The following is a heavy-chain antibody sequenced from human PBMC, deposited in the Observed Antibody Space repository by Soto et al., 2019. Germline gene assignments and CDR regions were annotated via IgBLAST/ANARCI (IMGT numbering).Heavy chain of an antibody. CDR1: GGTFSSYA. J-gene: IGHJ6*02. V-gene: IGHV1-69*12. CDR2: IIPIFGTA. CDR3: ARRIYQLLSLYYYGMDV. Sequence: QVQLVQSGAEVKKPGSSVKVSCKASGGTFSSYAISWVRQAPGQGLEWMGGIIPIFGTANYAQKFQGRVTITAXXSXSXXYMELSSLRSEDTAVYYCARRIYQLLSLYYYGMDVWGQGTTVTVSS. D-gene: IGHD2-2*01.